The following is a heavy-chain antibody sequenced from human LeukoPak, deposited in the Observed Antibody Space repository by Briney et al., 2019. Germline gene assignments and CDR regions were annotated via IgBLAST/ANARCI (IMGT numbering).Heavy chain of an antibody. CDR2: IKQDGNEK. J-gene: IGHJ4*02. CDR3: ARGYYDTSGYYLGPGYFEY. CDR1: GFTFSSYW. Sequence: PGGSLRLSCAASGFTFSSYWMSWVRQAPGKGLEWVANIKQDGNEKDYVDSVRGRFTISRDNSKNTLYLQMNSLRAEDTAVYYCARGYYDTSGYYLGPGYFEYWGQGTLVTVSS. V-gene: IGHV3-7*03. D-gene: IGHD3-22*01.